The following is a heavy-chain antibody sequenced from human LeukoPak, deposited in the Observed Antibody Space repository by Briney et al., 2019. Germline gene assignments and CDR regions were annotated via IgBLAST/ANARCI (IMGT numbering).Heavy chain of an antibody. CDR1: GFTVSSNY. CDR3: ARDEREWELRAFDI. V-gene: IGHV3-66*01. CDR2: IYSGGST. J-gene: IGHJ3*02. Sequence: PGGSLRLSCAASGFTVSSNYMSWVRQAPGKGLEWVSVIYSGGSTYYADSVKGRFTISRDNAKNSLFLQMNSLRDEDTAVYYCARDEREWELRAFDIWGQGTMVTVSS. D-gene: IGHD1-26*01.